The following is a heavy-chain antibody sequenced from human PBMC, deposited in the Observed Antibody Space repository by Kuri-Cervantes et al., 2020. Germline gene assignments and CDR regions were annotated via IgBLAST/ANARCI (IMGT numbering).Heavy chain of an antibody. Sequence: LSLTCAASGFTFSSYAMHWVRQAPGKGLEWVAVISYDGSNKYYADSVKGRFTIPRDNSKNTLYLQMNSLRAEDTAVYYCATYEGYGSGNLYYYYGMDVWGQGTTVTVSS. CDR2: ISYDGSNK. J-gene: IGHJ6*02. D-gene: IGHD3-10*01. V-gene: IGHV3-30*07. CDR3: ATYEGYGSGNLYYYYGMDV. CDR1: GFTFSSYA.